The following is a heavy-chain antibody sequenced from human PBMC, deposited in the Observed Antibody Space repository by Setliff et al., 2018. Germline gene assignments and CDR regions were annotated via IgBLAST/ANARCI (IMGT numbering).Heavy chain of an antibody. J-gene: IGHJ4*02. CDR1: GYTFTSYG. V-gene: IGHV1-18*01. Sequence: ASVKVSCKASGYTFTSYGISWVRQAPGQGLEWMGWISAYNGNTNYAQKLQGRVTMTTDTSTSTAYMELRSLRSDDTAVYYCARDLGGLHLTMYHFDYWGQGTLVTSPQ. CDR3: ARDLGGLHLTMYHFDY. CDR2: ISAYNGNT. D-gene: IGHD3-10*02.